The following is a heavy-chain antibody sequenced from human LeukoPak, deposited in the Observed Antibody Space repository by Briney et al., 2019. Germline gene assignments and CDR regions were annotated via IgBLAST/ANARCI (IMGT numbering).Heavy chain of an antibody. CDR3: GRGNGDYGGVDY. CDR2: ISSSNNI. Sequence: TGGSLRLSCAASGFRFSDYSMNWVRQAPGKGLEWVSYISSSNNIYYADSVKGRFTISRDSAKNSLWLQMNSLRAEDTAVYHCGRGNGDYGGVDYWGQGTLVTVSS. D-gene: IGHD4-17*01. V-gene: IGHV3-48*01. CDR1: GFRFSDYS. J-gene: IGHJ4*02.